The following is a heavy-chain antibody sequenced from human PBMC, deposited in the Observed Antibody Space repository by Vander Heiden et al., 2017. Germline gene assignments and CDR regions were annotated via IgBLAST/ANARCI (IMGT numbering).Heavy chain of an antibody. CDR1: GFPFSAYY. CDR3: ARDHIAVPGIDY. V-gene: IGHV3-11*01. CDR2: ISSSGSTI. Sequence: QVQLVESGGGWVKPGGSLRLSCAALGFPFSAYYMSWIRQAPGKGLEWVSYISSSGSTIYYADSVKGRFTISRDNAKNSLFLQMNSLRAEDTAVYYCARDHIAVPGIDYWGQGTLVTVSS. J-gene: IGHJ4*02. D-gene: IGHD6-19*01.